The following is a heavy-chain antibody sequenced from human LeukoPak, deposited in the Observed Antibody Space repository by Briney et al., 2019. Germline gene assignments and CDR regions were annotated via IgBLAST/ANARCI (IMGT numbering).Heavy chain of an antibody. J-gene: IGHJ4*02. CDR2: IYYSGST. CDR3: ARAPNYDFWSGYGAFDY. Sequence: KPSETLSLTCTVSGGSISSSSYYWSWIRQPPGKGLEWIGYIYYSGSTNYNPSLKSRVTISVDTSKNQFSLKLSSVTAADTAVYYCARAPNYDFWSGYGAFDYWGQGTLVTVSS. D-gene: IGHD3-3*01. CDR1: GGSISSSSYY. V-gene: IGHV4-61*01.